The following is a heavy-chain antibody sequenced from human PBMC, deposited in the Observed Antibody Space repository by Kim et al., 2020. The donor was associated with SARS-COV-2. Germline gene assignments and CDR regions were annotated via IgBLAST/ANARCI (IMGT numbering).Heavy chain of an antibody. Sequence: GGSLRLSCAASGFTFKSYWMGWVRQAPEKGLEWVANIGQDGSERYYMDSVKGRFTISRDNAKNSLDLQMNSLRAEDTALYYCVLSMVRGAINFYFHGMDVWGRGTTVTVSS. CDR3: VLSMVRGAINFYFHGMDV. D-gene: IGHD3-10*01. CDR2: IGQDGSER. J-gene: IGHJ6*02. V-gene: IGHV3-7*01. CDR1: GFTFKSYW.